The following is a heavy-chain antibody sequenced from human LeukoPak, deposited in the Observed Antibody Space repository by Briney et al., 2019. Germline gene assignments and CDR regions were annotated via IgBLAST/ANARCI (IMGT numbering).Heavy chain of an antibody. CDR3: ARDGYNRGLY. CDR1: GGSFSGYY. J-gene: IGHJ4*02. V-gene: IGHV4-34*01. D-gene: IGHD5-24*01. CDR2: INHSGST. Sequence: PSETLSLTCAVYGGSFSGYYWSWIRQPPGKGLEWIGEINHSGSTNYNPSLKSRVTISVDTSKNQFSLKLSSVTAADTAVYYCARDGYNRGLYWGQGTLATVSS.